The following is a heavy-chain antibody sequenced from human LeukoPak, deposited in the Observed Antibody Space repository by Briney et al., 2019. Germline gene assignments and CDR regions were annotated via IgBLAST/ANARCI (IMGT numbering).Heavy chain of an antibody. Sequence: PGRSLRLSCTTSGFNFGDYAMSWVRQAPGKGLEWVGFIRSKAYRGATGDAASVKGRVTISSDDSKSIAYLYMNSLKTEDTAVYYCTSVHDSSAYYHSGIDYWGQGTLVTVSS. CDR3: TSVHDSSAYYHSGIDY. CDR2: IRSKAYRGAT. CDR1: GFNFGDYA. V-gene: IGHV3-49*04. D-gene: IGHD3-22*01. J-gene: IGHJ4*02.